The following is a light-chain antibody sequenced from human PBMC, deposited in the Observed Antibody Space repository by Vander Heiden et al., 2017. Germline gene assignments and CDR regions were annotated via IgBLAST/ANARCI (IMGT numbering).Light chain of an antibody. CDR2: GSS. CDR3: QQYNNWPLT. Sequence: EIVMTQSPATLSVSPGERATLSCRASQGISNNLAWYQQKPGQTPRLLMYGSSTRATGIPDRFSGSGSGTEFTVTISSLQSEDFAVYYCQQYNNWPLTFGQGTRVEIQ. V-gene: IGKV3-15*01. CDR1: QGISNN. J-gene: IGKJ5*01.